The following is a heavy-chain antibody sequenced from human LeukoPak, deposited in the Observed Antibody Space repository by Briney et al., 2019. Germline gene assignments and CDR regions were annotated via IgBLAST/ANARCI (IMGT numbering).Heavy chain of an antibody. V-gene: IGHV3-48*04. Sequence: GGSLRLSCAASGFTFSSYSMNWVRQAPGKGLEWVSYISSSSSTIYYADSVKGRFTISRDNAENSLYLQMNSLRAEDTAVYYCARVVVPAAKDYYYYYMDVWGKGTTVTVSS. J-gene: IGHJ6*03. CDR2: ISSSSSTI. D-gene: IGHD2-2*01. CDR3: ARVVVPAAKDYYYYYMDV. CDR1: GFTFSSYS.